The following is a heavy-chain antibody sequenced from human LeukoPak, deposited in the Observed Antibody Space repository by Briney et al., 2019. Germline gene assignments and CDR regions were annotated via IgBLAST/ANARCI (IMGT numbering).Heavy chain of an antibody. V-gene: IGHV1-18*04. D-gene: IGHD2-2*01. Sequence: ASVKVSCKASGYTFTSYGISWVRQAPGQGLEWMGWISAYNGNTNYAQKLQGRVTMTTDTSTSTAYTELRSLRSDGTAVYYCASGRCSSTSCPFDYWGQGTLVTVSS. CDR1: GYTFTSYG. CDR3: ASGRCSSTSCPFDY. CDR2: ISAYNGNT. J-gene: IGHJ4*02.